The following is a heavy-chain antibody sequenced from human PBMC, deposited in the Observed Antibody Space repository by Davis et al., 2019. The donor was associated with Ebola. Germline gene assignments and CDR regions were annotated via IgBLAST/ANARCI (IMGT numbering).Heavy chain of an antibody. CDR1: GFTFSSYA. V-gene: IGHV3-30-3*01. J-gene: IGHJ5*02. CDR2: ISYDGSNK. D-gene: IGHD3-22*01. Sequence: PGGSLRLSCAASGFTFSSYAMHWVRQAPGKGLEWVAVISYDGSNKYYADSVKGRFTISRDNSKNTLYLQMNSLRAEDTGVFYCARDGYYYDSSGYFPHLWGQGTLVTVSS. CDR3: ARDGYYYDSSGYFPHL.